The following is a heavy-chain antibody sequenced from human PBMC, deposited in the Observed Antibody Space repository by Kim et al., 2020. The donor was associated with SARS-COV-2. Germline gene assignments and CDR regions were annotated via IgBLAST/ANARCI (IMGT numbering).Heavy chain of an antibody. CDR2: ISWNSGSI. CDR3: AKDIGYSSGGFDY. V-gene: IGHV3-9*01. Sequence: GWSLRLSCAASGFTFDDYAMHWVRQAPGKGLEWVSGISWNSGSIGYADSVKGRFTISRDNAKNSLYLQMNSLRAEDTALYYCAKDIGYSSGGFDYWGQGTLVTVSS. D-gene: IGHD5-18*01. J-gene: IGHJ4*02. CDR1: GFTFDDYA.